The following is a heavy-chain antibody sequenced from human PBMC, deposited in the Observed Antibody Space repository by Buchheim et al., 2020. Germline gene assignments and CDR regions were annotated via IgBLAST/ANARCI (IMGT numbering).Heavy chain of an antibody. V-gene: IGHV3-33*06. D-gene: IGHD3-10*01. CDR2: IWYDGSNK. Sequence: QVQLVESGGGVVQPGRSLRLSCAASGFTFSSYGMHWVRQAPGKGLEWVAVIWYDGSNKYYADSVKGRFTIPRDNSKNTLHLQMNSLRAEDTAVYYCAKDLTPLLWFGELLSGPFDYWGQGTL. CDR3: AKDLTPLLWFGELLSGPFDY. J-gene: IGHJ4*02. CDR1: GFTFSSYG.